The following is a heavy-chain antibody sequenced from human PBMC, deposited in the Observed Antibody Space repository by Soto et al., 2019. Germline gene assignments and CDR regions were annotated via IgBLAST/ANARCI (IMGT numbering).Heavy chain of an antibody. CDR1: GGSISSSNW. J-gene: IGHJ5*02. Sequence: QVQLQESGPGLVKPSGTLSLTCAVSGGSISSSNWWSWVRQPPGKGLEWIGEIYHSGSTNYNPSLKSRVTLSVDKSKNQFSLKLSSVTAADTAVYYCARSQGWLPPFERSVDPWGQGTLVTVSS. D-gene: IGHD5-12*01. CDR2: IYHSGST. V-gene: IGHV4-4*02. CDR3: ARSQGWLPPFERSVDP.